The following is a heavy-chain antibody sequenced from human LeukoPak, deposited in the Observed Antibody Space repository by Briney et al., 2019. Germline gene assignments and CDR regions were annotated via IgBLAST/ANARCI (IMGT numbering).Heavy chain of an antibody. J-gene: IGHJ4*02. Sequence: GGSLRLSCAGSGFSFRSYVMNWARQAPGKGLEWVSGISGSGGSTYYADSAKGRFTISRDNSKKTLYLQMNSLRAEDTAVYFCAALRFGVVITISDVDFWGQGTLVTVSS. CDR1: GFSFRSYV. CDR3: AALRFGVVITISDVDF. V-gene: IGHV3-23*01. CDR2: ISGSGGST. D-gene: IGHD3-3*01.